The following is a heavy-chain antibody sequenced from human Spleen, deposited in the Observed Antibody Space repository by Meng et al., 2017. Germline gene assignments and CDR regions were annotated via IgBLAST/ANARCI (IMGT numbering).Heavy chain of an antibody. D-gene: IGHD2-21*02. V-gene: IGHV1-2*06. Sequence: ASVKVSCKASGYTFPDYWLHWVRRAPGQGLEWMGRINPKSGDTHYAQRFQGRVTMTGDTSISTAYMELGGLRSDDTAMYYCARVVLAYCGGDCYSGDYWGQGTLVTVSS. J-gene: IGHJ4*02. CDR1: GYTFPDYW. CDR2: INPKSGDT. CDR3: ARVVLAYCGGDCYSGDY.